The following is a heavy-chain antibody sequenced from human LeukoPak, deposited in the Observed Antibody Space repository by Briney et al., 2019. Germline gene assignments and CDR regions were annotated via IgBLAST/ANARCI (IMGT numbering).Heavy chain of an antibody. CDR2: INPNSGGT. D-gene: IGHD6-19*01. J-gene: IGHJ6*03. V-gene: IGHV1-2*02. Sequence: ASVKVSCKASGYTFTSYYMHWVRQAPGQGLEWMGWINPNSGGTNYAQKFQGRVTMTRDTSISTAYMELSRLRSDDTAVYYCARSLTAAGTNYYYYMDIWGKGTTVTVSS. CDR1: GYTFTSYY. CDR3: ARSLTAAGTNYYYYMDI.